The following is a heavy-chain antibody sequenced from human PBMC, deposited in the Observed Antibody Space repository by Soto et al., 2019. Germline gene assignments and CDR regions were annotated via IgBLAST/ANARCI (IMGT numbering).Heavy chain of an antibody. V-gene: IGHV3-23*01. CDR1: GGSLSGYY. J-gene: IGHJ4*02. Sequence: ETLSLTCTVSGGSLSGYYWSWVRQAPGKGLEWVSALTDSGGSTYYADSVKGRFTISRDNSKNTLYLQMNSLRAEDTAVYYCAKKSTGNSYFYFDYWGQGALATVSS. CDR3: AKKSTGNSYFYFDY. CDR2: LTDSGGST. D-gene: IGHD2-8*02.